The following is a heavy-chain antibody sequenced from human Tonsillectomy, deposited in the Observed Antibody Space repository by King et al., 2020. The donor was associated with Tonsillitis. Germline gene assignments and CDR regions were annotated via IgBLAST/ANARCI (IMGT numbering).Heavy chain of an antibody. J-gene: IGHJ4*02. Sequence: VQLVESGGGLVQPGGSLRLSCAASGFTFSYYAMTWVRQAPGKGLEWVSGIGGSGRSTYYADSVKGRFTISRDNSKNTLYLQMNRLTAEDTAVYYCAKEYSGCWSLDYWGQGTLVTVSS. CDR2: IGGSGRST. CDR3: AKEYSGCWSLDY. CDR1: GFTFSYYA. D-gene: IGHD5-12*01. V-gene: IGHV3-23*04.